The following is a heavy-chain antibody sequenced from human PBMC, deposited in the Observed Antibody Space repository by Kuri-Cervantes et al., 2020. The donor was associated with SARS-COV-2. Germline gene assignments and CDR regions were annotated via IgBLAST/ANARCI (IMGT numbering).Heavy chain of an antibody. V-gene: IGHV3-30*03. Sequence: GGSLRLSCAASGFTFSSYGMHWVRQAPGKGLEWVAVISYDGSNKYYADSVKGRFTISRDNSENTLYLQMNSLRAEDTAVYYCARAVAGTWALDYWGQGTLVTVSS. CDR1: GFTFSSYG. J-gene: IGHJ4*02. D-gene: IGHD6-19*01. CDR2: ISYDGSNK. CDR3: ARAVAGTWALDY.